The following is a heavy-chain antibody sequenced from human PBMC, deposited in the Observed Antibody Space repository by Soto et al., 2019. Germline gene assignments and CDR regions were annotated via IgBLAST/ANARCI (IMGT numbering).Heavy chain of an antibody. J-gene: IGHJ4*02. CDR1: GYSFTSYW. CDR3: ARFCGGDCYSGAFDY. Sequence: GESLKISCKGSGYSFTSYWIGWVRQMPGKGLEWMGIIYPGDSDTRYSPSFQGQVTISADKSISTAYLQWSSLKASDTAMYYCARFCGGDCYSGAFDYWGQGTLVTVSS. CDR2: IYPGDSDT. V-gene: IGHV5-51*01. D-gene: IGHD2-21*02.